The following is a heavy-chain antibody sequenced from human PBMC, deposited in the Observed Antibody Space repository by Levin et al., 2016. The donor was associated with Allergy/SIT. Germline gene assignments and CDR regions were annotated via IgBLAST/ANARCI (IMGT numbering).Heavy chain of an antibody. V-gene: IGHV3-11*06. CDR2: ISSSSSYT. Sequence: WIRQPPGKGLEWVSYISSSSSYTNYADSVKGRFTISRDNAKNSLYLQMNSLRAEDTAVYYCARDALGVSGYHAFDIWGQGTMVTVSS. J-gene: IGHJ3*02. CDR3: ARDALGVSGYHAFDI. D-gene: IGHD3-22*01.